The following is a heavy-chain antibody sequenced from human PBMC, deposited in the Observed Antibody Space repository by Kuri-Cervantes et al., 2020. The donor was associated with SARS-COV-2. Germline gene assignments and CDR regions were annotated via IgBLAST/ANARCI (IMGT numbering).Heavy chain of an antibody. CDR1: GGTFSSYA. J-gene: IGHJ1*01. V-gene: IGHV1-69*10. Sequence: SVKVSCKASGGTFSSYAISWVRQAPGQGLEWMGGIIPIFGIANYAQKFQGRVTITADKSTSTAYMELSSLRSEDTAVYYCARTAAAGTRYFQHWGQGTLVTVSS. CDR2: IIPIFGIA. D-gene: IGHD6-13*01. CDR3: ARTAAAGTRYFQH.